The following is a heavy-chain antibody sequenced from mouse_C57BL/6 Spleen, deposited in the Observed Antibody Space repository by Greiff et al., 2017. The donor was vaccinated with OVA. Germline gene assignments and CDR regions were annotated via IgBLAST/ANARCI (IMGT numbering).Heavy chain of an antibody. CDR3: ARGSSGYDYAMDY. Sequence: QVQLQQSGAELAKPGASVKLSCKASGYTFTSYWMHWVKQRPGQGLEWIGYINPSSGYTKYNQKFKDKATLTADKSSSTAYMQLSSLTYEDSAVYYCARGSSGYDYAMDYWGQGTSVTVSS. CDR2: INPSSGYT. J-gene: IGHJ4*01. V-gene: IGHV1-7*01. CDR1: GYTFTSYW. D-gene: IGHD3-2*02.